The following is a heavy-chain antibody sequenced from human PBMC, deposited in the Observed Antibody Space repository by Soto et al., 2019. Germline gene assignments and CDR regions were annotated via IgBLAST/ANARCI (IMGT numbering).Heavy chain of an antibody. CDR3: ARHLLPQQLVRRDWFDP. CDR2: IYYSGST. V-gene: IGHV4-59*01. D-gene: IGHD6-13*01. Sequence: QVQLQESGPGLVKPSETLSLTCTVSGGSISSYYWSWMRQPPGKGLEWIGYIYYSGSTNYNPSLKSRVTISVDTSKNQFSLKLSSVTAADTAVYYCARHLLPQQLVRRDWFDPWGQGTLVTVSS. CDR1: GGSISSYY. J-gene: IGHJ5*02.